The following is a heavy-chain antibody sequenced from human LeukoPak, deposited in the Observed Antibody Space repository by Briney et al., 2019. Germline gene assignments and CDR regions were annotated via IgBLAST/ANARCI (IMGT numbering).Heavy chain of an antibody. V-gene: IGHV4-59*08. CDR3: ARRGIAVAGTYYYYYYGMDV. J-gene: IGHJ6*02. D-gene: IGHD6-19*01. Sequence: PSETLSLTCTVSGGSISSYYWSWIRQPPGKGLEWIGYIYYRGSTNYNPSLKSRVTISVDTSKNQFSLKLSSVTAADTAVYYCARRGIAVAGTYYYYYYGMDVWGQGTTVTVSS. CDR2: IYYRGST. CDR1: GGSISSYY.